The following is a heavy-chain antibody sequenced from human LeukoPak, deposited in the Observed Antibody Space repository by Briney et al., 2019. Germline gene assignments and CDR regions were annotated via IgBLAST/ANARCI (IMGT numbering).Heavy chain of an antibody. D-gene: IGHD3-22*01. CDR1: GFIFNNAW. CDR2: IYYSGST. Sequence: GSLRLSCEGSGFIFNNAWMSWIRQAPGKGLEWIGYIYYSGSTNYNPSLKSRVTISVDTSKNQFSLKLSSVTAADTAVYYCARAPAYYYDSSGYYRHHFDYWGQGTLVTVSS. CDR3: ARAPAYYYDSSGYYRHHFDY. J-gene: IGHJ4*02. V-gene: IGHV4-59*01.